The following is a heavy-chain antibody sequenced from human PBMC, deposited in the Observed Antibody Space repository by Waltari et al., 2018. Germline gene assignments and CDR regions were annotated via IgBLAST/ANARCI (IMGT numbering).Heavy chain of an antibody. CDR1: GYTFTGYY. D-gene: IGHD6-19*01. J-gene: IGHJ6*03. CDR3: ARASIWVAVAEDYMDV. Sequence: QVQLVQSGAEVKKPGASVKVSCKASGYTFTGYYMHWVRQAPGQGLEWMGRINPNGGGTNYAQKFQGRVTMTRDTSISTAYMELSRLRSDDTAVYYCARASIWVAVAEDYMDVWGKGTTVTVSS. V-gene: IGHV1-2*06. CDR2: INPNGGGT.